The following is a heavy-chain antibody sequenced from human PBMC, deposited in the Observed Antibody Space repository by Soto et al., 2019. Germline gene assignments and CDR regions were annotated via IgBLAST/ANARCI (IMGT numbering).Heavy chain of an antibody. CDR2: IKYDGSET. CDR3: ARYSSAWGL. J-gene: IGHJ4*02. CDR1: GFTFSTYV. Sequence: GGSLRLSCAASGFTFSTYVMSWVRQAPGKGLEWVANIKYDGSETYYVDSVKGRFTISRDNAKNSLYLQMNGLRGEDTAVYYCARYSSAWGLWGQGTLVTVSS. V-gene: IGHV3-7*01. D-gene: IGHD6-19*01.